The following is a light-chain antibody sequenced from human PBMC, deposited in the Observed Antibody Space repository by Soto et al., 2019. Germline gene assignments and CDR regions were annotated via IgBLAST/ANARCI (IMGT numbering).Light chain of an antibody. CDR3: QQSYSTPPT. J-gene: IGKJ1*01. CDR2: AAS. V-gene: IGKV1-39*01. Sequence: DIHMTQSASSLSASVGHSVTIVCRASQSISSYLNWYQQKPGKAPKLLIYAASSLQSGVPSRFSGSGSGTDFTLTISSLQTEDFATYYCQQSYSTPPTFGQGTKVDIK. CDR1: QSISSY.